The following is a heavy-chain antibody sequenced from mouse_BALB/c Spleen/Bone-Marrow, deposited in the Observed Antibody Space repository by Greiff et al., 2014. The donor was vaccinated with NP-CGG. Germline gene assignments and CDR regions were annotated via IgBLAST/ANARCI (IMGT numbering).Heavy chain of an antibody. CDR2: INPYNGGT. CDR3: ARDGNGFAY. Sequence: EVQLQQSGPELVKPGASMKISCKASGYSFTGYTMNWVKQSHGNNLEWIGLINPYNGGTSNNQKFKGKATLTVDKSSSTAYMELLSLTSEDSAVYYCARDGNGFAYWGQGTLVTVSA. V-gene: IGHV1-31*01. D-gene: IGHD2-1*01. CDR1: GYSFTGYT. J-gene: IGHJ3*01.